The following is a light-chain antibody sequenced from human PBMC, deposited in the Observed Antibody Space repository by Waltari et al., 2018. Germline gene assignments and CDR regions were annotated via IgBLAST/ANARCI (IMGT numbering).Light chain of an antibody. V-gene: IGKV3D-15*03. Sequence: EIVMTQSPATLSVSPGERATLSCRASQSISRDLVWYQQKPGQAPRLRMSSASMRAPGVPFRFSGSGSGKEFTLTISNIQSEDFAVYYCQQYNTWPPWTFGQGTKVEF. J-gene: IGKJ1*01. CDR2: SAS. CDR3: QQYNTWPPWT. CDR1: QSISRD.